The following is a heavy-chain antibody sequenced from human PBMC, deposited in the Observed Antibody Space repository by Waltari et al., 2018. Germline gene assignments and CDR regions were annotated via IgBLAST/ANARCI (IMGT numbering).Heavy chain of an antibody. D-gene: IGHD6-25*01. CDR2: IRYDGSNK. V-gene: IGHV3-30*02. J-gene: IGHJ4*02. Sequence: QVQLVESGGGVVQPGGSLRLPCAASGFPFSSYGLHWVRQAPGKGLEWVAFIRYDGSNKYYADSVKGRFTISRDNSKNTLYLQMNSLRAEDTAVYYCAKDGRGRDFDYWGQGTLVTVSS. CDR3: AKDGRGRDFDY. CDR1: GFPFSSYG.